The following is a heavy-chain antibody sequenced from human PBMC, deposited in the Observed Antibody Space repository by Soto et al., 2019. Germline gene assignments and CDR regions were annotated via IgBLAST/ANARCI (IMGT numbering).Heavy chain of an antibody. CDR1: GYAFTTYG. CDR2: ISAHNGNT. V-gene: IGHV1-18*01. Sequence: QVHLVQSGAEVKKPGASVKVSCKGSGYAFTTYGITWVRQAPGQGLEWMGWISAHNGNTNYAQKLQCRVTVTRDTSTSTAYMELRSLRSDDTAVYHCARGRYGDYWGQGALVTVSS. D-gene: IGHD1-1*01. CDR3: ARGRYGDY. J-gene: IGHJ4*02.